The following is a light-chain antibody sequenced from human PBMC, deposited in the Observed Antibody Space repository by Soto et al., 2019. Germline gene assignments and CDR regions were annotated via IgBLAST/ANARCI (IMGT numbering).Light chain of an antibody. CDR3: QQLNSYPLT. V-gene: IGKV1-9*01. CDR2: AAS. J-gene: IGKJ4*01. CDR1: QGISSY. Sequence: DIQLTQSPSFLSASVGDRVTITCRASQGISSYLAWYQQKPGKAPNLLIYAASTLQTGVPARFSGSGSGTEFTLTIRSLQPDDFATYYCQQLNSYPLTFGGGTKVEIK.